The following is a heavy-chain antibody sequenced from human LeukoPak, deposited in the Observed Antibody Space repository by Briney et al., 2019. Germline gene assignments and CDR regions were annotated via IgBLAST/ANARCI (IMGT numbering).Heavy chain of an antibody. CDR2: IIPIFGTA. Sequence: SVKVSCKASGGTSSSYAISWVRQAPGQGLEWMGGIIPIFGTANYAQKFQGRVTITADGSTSTAYMELSSLRSEDTAVYYCARVVDSSGAFDYWGQGTLVTVSS. V-gene: IGHV1-69*13. CDR1: GGTSSSYA. CDR3: ARVVDSSGAFDY. J-gene: IGHJ4*02. D-gene: IGHD3-22*01.